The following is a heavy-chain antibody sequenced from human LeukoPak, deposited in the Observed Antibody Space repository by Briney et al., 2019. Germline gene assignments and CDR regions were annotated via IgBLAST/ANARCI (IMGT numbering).Heavy chain of an antibody. D-gene: IGHD4-17*01. J-gene: IGHJ4*02. CDR2: IYPGDSDT. CDR3: ARLDYGINYYFDY. Sequence: GESLKISCKGSGYSFTRYWIGWVRQTPGKGLEWMGLIYPGDSDTRYRPSFQGQVTISADKSISTAYLQWSSLKASDTAMYYCARLDYGINYYFDYWGQGTLVTVSS. V-gene: IGHV5-51*01. CDR1: GYSFTRYW.